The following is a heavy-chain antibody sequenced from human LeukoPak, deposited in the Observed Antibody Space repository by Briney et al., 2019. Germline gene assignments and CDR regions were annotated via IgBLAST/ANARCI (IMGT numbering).Heavy chain of an antibody. D-gene: IGHD3-9*01. J-gene: IGHJ4*02. CDR2: IYPRGGGT. CDR3: ARSRLTGYYRDFDY. CDR1: GYTFTSYD. Sequence: ASVKVSCKASGYTFTSYDMHWVRQAPGQGLEWMGIIYPRGGGTSYAQNFQGRVTMTRDTSTSTVYMELSSLRSEDTAVYYCARSRLTGYYRDFDYWGQGALVTVSS. V-gene: IGHV1-46*01.